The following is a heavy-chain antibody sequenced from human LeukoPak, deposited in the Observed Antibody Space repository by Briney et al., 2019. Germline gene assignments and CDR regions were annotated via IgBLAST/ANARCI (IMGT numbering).Heavy chain of an antibody. V-gene: IGHV1-69*06. CDR1: GGTFSSYA. D-gene: IGHD6-19*01. CDR2: IIPIFGTA. CDR3: ARDLPYSSGSLGY. Sequence: SVKVSCKASGGTFSSYAISWVRQAPGQGLEWMGGIIPIFGTANYAQKFQGRVTITADKSTSTAYMELSSLRSEDTAVYYCARDLPYSSGSLGYWDQGTLVTVSS. J-gene: IGHJ4*02.